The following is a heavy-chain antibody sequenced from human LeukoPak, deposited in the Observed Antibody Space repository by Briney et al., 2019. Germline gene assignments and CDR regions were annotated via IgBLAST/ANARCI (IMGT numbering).Heavy chain of an antibody. CDR2: INHSGST. V-gene: IGHV4-34*01. CDR1: GGSFSGYY. CDR3: ARGAGSSSPDIYYYYYYYMDV. J-gene: IGHJ6*03. D-gene: IGHD6-6*01. Sequence: SETLSLTCAVYGGSFSGYYWSWIRQPPGKGLEWIGEINHSGSTNYNPSLKSRVTISVDTSKNQFSLKLSSVTAADTAVYYCARGAGSSSPDIYYYYYYYMDVWGKGTKVTVSS.